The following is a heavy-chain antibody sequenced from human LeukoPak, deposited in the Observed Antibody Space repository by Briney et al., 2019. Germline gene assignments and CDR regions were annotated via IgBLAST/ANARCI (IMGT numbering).Heavy chain of an antibody. CDR3: ARDTDYVWGNYRPGDY. V-gene: IGHV3-30*04. CDR1: GFTFSNYA. D-gene: IGHD3-16*02. CDR2: ISYDGTKK. J-gene: IGHJ4*02. Sequence: GGSLRLSCAASGFTFSNYAMHWVRQAPGKGLEWVAFISYDGTKKYYADSVKGRFTISRDNSKNTLYLQINSLRAEDTAVYFCARDTDYVWGNYRPGDYWGQGTLVTVSS.